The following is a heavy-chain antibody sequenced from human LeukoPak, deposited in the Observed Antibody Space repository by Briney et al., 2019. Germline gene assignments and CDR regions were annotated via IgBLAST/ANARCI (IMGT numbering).Heavy chain of an antibody. V-gene: IGHV1-69*06. CDR2: IIPIFGTA. CDR3: AALPPGYCSGGSCSIGGNWCDP. J-gene: IGHJ5*02. D-gene: IGHD2-15*01. Sequence: ASVKVSCKASGGTFSSYATSWVRQAPGQGLEWMGGIIPIFGTANYAQKFQGRVTITADKSTSTAYMELSSLRSEDTAVYYCAALPPGYCSGGSCSIGGNWCDPWGQGTLVTVSS. CDR1: GGTFSSYA.